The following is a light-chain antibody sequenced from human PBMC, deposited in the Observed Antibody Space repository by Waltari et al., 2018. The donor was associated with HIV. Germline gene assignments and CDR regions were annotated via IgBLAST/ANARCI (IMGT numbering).Light chain of an antibody. CDR2: ANS. CDR3: QSFDNSLNGYV. Sequence: QSVLTQPPSVSGAPGQRVPIPCTGSSSHIGSHFDVHWYQLPPGSAPTLLIFANSNRPSGVPDRFSASKSATSASLAISGLQPEDEAEYYCQSFDNSLNGYVFGTGTTVIVL. J-gene: IGLJ1*01. V-gene: IGLV1-40*01. CDR1: SSHIGSHFD.